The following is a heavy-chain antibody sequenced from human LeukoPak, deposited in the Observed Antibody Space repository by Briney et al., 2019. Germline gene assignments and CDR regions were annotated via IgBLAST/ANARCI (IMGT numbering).Heavy chain of an antibody. Sequence: AETLSLTCNVSGGFVSTYYWSWIRQSPGKGLEWIRYKYYSGNTNYSPSLQSRVTISVDTSTNQVFLQLTSVTAADTAVYYCARGEGGYYSHWHFDLWGRGILVTVSS. J-gene: IGHJ2*01. V-gene: IGHV4-59*02. D-gene: IGHD2-15*01. CDR1: GGFVSTYY. CDR2: KYYSGNT. CDR3: ARGEGGYYSHWHFDL.